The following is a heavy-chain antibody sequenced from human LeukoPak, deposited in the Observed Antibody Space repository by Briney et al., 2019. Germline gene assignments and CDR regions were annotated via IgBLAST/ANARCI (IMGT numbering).Heavy chain of an antibody. J-gene: IGHJ3*02. CDR2: IYTSGST. Sequence: PSETLSLTCTVSGGSSSSYYWSWLRQPPGKGLEWIGYIYTSGSTNYNPSIKSPVTISVATSKNQFSLKLSSVTAAATAVYYCASIIAAAGAFDIWGQGTMVTVS. CDR1: GGSSSSYY. D-gene: IGHD6-13*01. CDR3: ASIIAAAGAFDI. V-gene: IGHV4-4*09.